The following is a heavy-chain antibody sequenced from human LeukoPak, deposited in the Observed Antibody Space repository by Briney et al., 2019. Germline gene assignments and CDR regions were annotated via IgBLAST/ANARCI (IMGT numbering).Heavy chain of an antibody. CDR2: INSDGSST. Sequence: GGSLRLSCAAPGFTFSSYWMHWVRQAPGKGLVWVSRINSDGSSTSYADPVKGRFTISRDNAKNTLYLQMNSLRAEDTAVYYCARRSAAKDAFDIWGQGTMVTVSS. CDR1: GFTFSSYW. D-gene: IGHD6-25*01. V-gene: IGHV3-74*01. CDR3: ARRSAAKDAFDI. J-gene: IGHJ3*02.